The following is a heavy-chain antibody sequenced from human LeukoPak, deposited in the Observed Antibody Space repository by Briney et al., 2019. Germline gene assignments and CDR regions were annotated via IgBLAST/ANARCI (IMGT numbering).Heavy chain of an antibody. CDR3: ARAARGYYYMDV. V-gene: IGHV5-51*01. CDR1: GYSFTTYW. CDR2: IYPCDSDT. J-gene: IGHJ6*03. D-gene: IGHD3-10*01. Sequence: GESLKISCKASGYSFTTYWIGWVRQMPGKGLDGMGIIYPCDSDTRYSPSFQGQVTISADKSISTAYLQWSSLKASDTAMYYCARAARGYYYMDVWGKGTTVTVSS.